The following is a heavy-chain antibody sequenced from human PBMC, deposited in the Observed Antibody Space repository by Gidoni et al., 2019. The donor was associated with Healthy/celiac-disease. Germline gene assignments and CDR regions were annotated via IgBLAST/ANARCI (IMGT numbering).Heavy chain of an antibody. Sequence: ESGPGLVKPSQTLSLTCTVSGGSISSGSYYWSWIRQPAGKGLEWIGRIYTSGSTNYNPSLKSRVTISVDTSKNQFSLKLSSVTAADTAVYYCARDRLGYCSGGSCYQTYYYYYGMDVWGQGTTVTVSS. CDR2: IYTSGST. V-gene: IGHV4-61*02. D-gene: IGHD2-15*01. CDR3: ARDRLGYCSGGSCYQTYYYYYGMDV. J-gene: IGHJ6*02. CDR1: GGSISSGSYY.